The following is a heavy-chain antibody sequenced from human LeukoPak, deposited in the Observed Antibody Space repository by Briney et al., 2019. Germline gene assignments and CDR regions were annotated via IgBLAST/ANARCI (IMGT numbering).Heavy chain of an antibody. D-gene: IGHD3-16*02. CDR2: ISSGGST. CDR1: GFTFNNYA. CDR3: AKEPRGGGVIVDQDY. Sequence: PGGSLRLSCAAAGFTFNNYAMSWVRQAPGKGLKWVSGISSGGSTYYADSVKGRFTISRDNSKNTLYLQMNSLRAEDTAVYYCAKEPRGGGVIVDQDYWGQGTLVTVSS. V-gene: IGHV3-23*01. J-gene: IGHJ4*02.